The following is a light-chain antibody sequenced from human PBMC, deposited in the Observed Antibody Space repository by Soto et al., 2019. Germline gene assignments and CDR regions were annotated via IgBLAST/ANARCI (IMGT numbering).Light chain of an antibody. Sequence: DIQMTQSPSTLSASVGDRVTITCRASQSISYWLAWYQQKPGKAPNLLIYDVTNLESGGPSRFSGSASGTEFTLTISSLQPDDFATYYCHRVKSYPRTFGGGTKVDIK. V-gene: IGKV1-5*01. CDR1: QSISYW. CDR3: HRVKSYPRT. J-gene: IGKJ4*01. CDR2: DVT.